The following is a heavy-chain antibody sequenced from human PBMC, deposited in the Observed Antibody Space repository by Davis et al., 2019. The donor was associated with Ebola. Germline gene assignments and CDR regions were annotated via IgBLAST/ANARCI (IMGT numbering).Heavy chain of an antibody. D-gene: IGHD6-6*01. CDR2: IFYSGKT. CDR1: GGSVRTSSYY. CDR3: ARQLYTGSSADWFDP. Sequence: MPSETLSLTCTVSGGSVRTSSYYWGWIRQPPGKGLEWIGSIFYSGKTYYNSSLQSRVTISVDTSKNQFSLKLTSVSAADTAVYYCARQLYTGSSADWFDPWGQGTLVTVSS. V-gene: IGHV4-39*01. J-gene: IGHJ5*02.